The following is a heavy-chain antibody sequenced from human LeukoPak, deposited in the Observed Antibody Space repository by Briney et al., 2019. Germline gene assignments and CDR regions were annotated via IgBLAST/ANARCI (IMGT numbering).Heavy chain of an antibody. CDR3: ARANYYDPKLSGMDV. CDR1: GYTFTSYG. CDR2: ISAYNGNT. Sequence: ASVKVSCKASGYTFTSYGISWVRQAPGQGLEWMGWISAYNGNTNYAQKLQGRVTMTTDTSTSTAYMELRSLRSDDTAVYYCARANYYDPKLSGMDVWGQGTTVTVSS. D-gene: IGHD3-22*01. V-gene: IGHV1-18*01. J-gene: IGHJ6*02.